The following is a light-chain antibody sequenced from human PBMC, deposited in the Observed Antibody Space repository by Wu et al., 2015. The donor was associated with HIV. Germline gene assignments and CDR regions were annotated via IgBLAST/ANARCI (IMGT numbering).Light chain of an antibody. CDR2: GSF. Sequence: EIVVTHSPDTLSLSPGERATLSCRTSQSVVNNLDWYQQKPGQAPRLVIYGSFNRPSGIPDRFSGSGSGTDFTLTISRLEPEDFAVYYCQQYGSSPPWTFGQGTKGGNQT. CDR1: QSVVNN. V-gene: IGKV3-20*01. CDR3: QQYGSSPPWT. J-gene: IGKJ1*01.